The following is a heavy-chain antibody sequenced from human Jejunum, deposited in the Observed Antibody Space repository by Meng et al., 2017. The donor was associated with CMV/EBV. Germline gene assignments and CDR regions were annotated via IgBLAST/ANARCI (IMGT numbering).Heavy chain of an antibody. CDR2: INQDGSKI. V-gene: IGHV3-7*01. CDR3: ARGSGFLIDA. Sequence: SAASGFNFVAYEMNWVRQAPGKGLEWVANINQDGSKIFYMGSVKGRFTISRDNAKNSLYLQMNSLRAEDTAVYYCARGSGFLIDAWGQGTLVTVSS. D-gene: IGHD3-3*01. CDR1: GFNFVAYE. J-gene: IGHJ5*02.